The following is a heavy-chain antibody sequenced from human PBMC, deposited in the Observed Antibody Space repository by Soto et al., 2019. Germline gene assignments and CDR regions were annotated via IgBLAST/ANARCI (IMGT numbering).Heavy chain of an antibody. Sequence: GGSLRPSCAASGFTFSSYGMHWVRQPPGKGLEWVAVIIYDESNKYYADSVKGRFAITRDNSKNTMDLQMNSLRAEDTAVYYCAKERMRRARNPSDYYYYSFGMDVWGQGTTVTVSS. CDR1: GFTFSSYG. J-gene: IGHJ6*02. V-gene: IGHV3-30*18. D-gene: IGHD2-15*01. CDR3: AKERMRRARNPSDYYYYSFGMDV. CDR2: IIYDESNK.